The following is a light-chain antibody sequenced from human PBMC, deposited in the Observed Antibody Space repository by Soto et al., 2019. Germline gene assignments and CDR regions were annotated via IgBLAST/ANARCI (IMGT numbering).Light chain of an antibody. V-gene: IGKV2-30*01. CDR3: MQGSHWPGT. CDR1: QSLVSSDGNTY. J-gene: IGKJ1*01. CDR2: RIS. Sequence: DVAMTQSPLSLPVTLGHPASISCRSTQSLVSSDGNTYLTWLQQRPGQSPRRLISRISGRESGVPDRFSGGRSGTDFTLKISSVEAEDVGVYYCMQGSHWPGTFGQGTKVDIK.